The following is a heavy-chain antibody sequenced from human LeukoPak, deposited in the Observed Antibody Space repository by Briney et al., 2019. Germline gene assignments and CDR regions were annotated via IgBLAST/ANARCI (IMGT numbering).Heavy chain of an antibody. Sequence: GESLKISCKGSGYSFTTYWIVWVRQLPGKGLEWMGIIYPGDSDTRYSPSFQGQVTISADKSISTAYLQWSGLKASDTAIYYCARHGSGTSPRFYYYYMDVWGKGTTVTVSS. CDR2: IYPGDSDT. J-gene: IGHJ6*03. D-gene: IGHD2-2*01. V-gene: IGHV5-51*01. CDR3: ARHGSGTSPRFYYYYMDV. CDR1: GYSFTTYW.